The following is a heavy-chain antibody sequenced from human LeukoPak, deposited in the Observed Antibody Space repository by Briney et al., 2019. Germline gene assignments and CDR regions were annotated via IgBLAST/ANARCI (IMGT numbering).Heavy chain of an antibody. D-gene: IGHD2-15*01. CDR2: VNHSGSA. V-gene: IGHV4-34*01. CDR1: GGSLSAYY. Sequence: PLETLSLTCAVYGGSLSAYYWSWIRQPPGKGLEWIGEVNHSGSANYNPSLKSRVTMSVDTSKNQFSLKLSSVTAADTAVYYCARSPRYCSGGSCYFLHYWGQGTLVTVSS. J-gene: IGHJ4*02. CDR3: ARSPRYCSGGSCYFLHY.